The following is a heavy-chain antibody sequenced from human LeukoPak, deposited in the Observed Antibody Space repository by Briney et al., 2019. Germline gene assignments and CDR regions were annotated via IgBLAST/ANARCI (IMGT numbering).Heavy chain of an antibody. CDR1: GYSISSGYY. CDR2: IYHSGST. V-gene: IGHV4-38-2*02. D-gene: IGHD2-15*01. CDR3: AREIYCSGGSCSLDAFDI. J-gene: IGHJ3*02. Sequence: SETLSLTCTVSGYSISSGYYWGWIRQPPGKGLEWIGSIYHSGSTYYNPSLKSRVTISVDTSKNQFSLKLSPVTAADTAVYYCAREIYCSGGSCSLDAFDIWGQGTMVTVSS.